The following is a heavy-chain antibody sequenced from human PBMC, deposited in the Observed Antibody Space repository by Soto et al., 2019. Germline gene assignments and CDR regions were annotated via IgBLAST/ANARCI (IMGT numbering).Heavy chain of an antibody. V-gene: IGHV3-48*02. CDR2: ISSSSSTI. CDR3: ARDLTSEYYYDSSGLDY. Sequence: PGGSLRLSCAASGFTFSSYSMNWVRQAPGKGLEWVSYISSSSSTIYYADSVKGRFTISRDNAKNSLYLQMNSLRDEDTAVYYCARDLTSEYYYDSSGLDYWGQGTLVTVSS. CDR1: GFTFSSYS. J-gene: IGHJ4*02. D-gene: IGHD3-22*01.